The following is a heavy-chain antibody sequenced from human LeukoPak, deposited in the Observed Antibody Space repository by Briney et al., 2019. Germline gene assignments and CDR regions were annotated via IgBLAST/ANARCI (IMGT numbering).Heavy chain of an antibody. V-gene: IGHV1-3*01. CDR1: GYTFTSYA. CDR3: ARGDSSGWSGFDY. J-gene: IGHJ4*02. Sequence: ASVNVSCKASGYTFTSYAMHWVRQAPGQRLEWMGWINAGNGNTKYSQKFQGRVTITRDTSASTAYMELSSLRSEDTAVYYCARGDSSGWSGFDYWGQGTLVTVSS. D-gene: IGHD6-19*01. CDR2: INAGNGNT.